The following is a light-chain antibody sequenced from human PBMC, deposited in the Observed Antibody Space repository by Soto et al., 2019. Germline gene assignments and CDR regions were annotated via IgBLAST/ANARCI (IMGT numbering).Light chain of an antibody. CDR1: QGINNW. V-gene: IGKV1-5*01. J-gene: IGKJ1*01. CDR2: DAS. Sequence: DIQMTQSPSSVSASEGDRVTITCRASQGINNWLAWYQQKPGKAPNLLIYDASILESGVPPRFSGSGSGTEFTLTISSLQPDDFATYYCQQYGSYWSFGQGTKVDIK. CDR3: QQYGSYWS.